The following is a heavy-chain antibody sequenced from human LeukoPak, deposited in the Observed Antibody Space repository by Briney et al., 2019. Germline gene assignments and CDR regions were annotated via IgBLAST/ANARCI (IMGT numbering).Heavy chain of an antibody. V-gene: IGHV3-48*01. CDR3: ARDGDYGGGGY. J-gene: IGHJ4*02. Sequence: PGGSLRLSCAASGFTFSSCSMNWVRQAPGKGLEWVSYISSSSSTIYYADSVKGRFTISRDNAKNSLYLQMNSLRAEDTAVYYCARDGDYGGGGYWGQGTLVTVSS. CDR2: ISSSSSTI. CDR1: GFTFSSCS. D-gene: IGHD4-17*01.